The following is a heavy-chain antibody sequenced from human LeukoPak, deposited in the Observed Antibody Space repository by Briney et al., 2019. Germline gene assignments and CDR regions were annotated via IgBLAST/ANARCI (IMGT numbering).Heavy chain of an antibody. CDR3: ARVGRGDYTWGSYSFDY. CDR1: GGSISNYY. CDR2: ISYSGST. Sequence: PSETLSLTCTVSGGSISNYYWSWIRQPPGKGLEWIGYISYSGSTNYNPSLMSRVTISVDTSKNQFSLKLRSVTAADTAVYYCARVGRGDYTWGSYSFDYWGQGTLVTVSS. J-gene: IGHJ4*02. V-gene: IGHV4-59*01. D-gene: IGHD3-16*01.